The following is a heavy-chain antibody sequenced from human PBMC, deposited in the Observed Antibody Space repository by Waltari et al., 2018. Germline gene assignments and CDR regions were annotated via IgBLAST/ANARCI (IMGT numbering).Heavy chain of an antibody. Sequence: EVQLLESGGGLVQPGGSLRLSCAASGFTFSSYAMSWVRQAPGKGLEGVSASSGSGGSTYYADAVKGRLTISRDNAKNTLYLQMNSLRAEDTAVYYCAKDWRAYCGGDCSENWFDPWGQGTLVTVSS. CDR2: SSGSGGST. J-gene: IGHJ5*02. CDR1: GFTFSSYA. V-gene: IGHV3-23*01. CDR3: AKDWRAYCGGDCSENWFDP. D-gene: IGHD2-21*01.